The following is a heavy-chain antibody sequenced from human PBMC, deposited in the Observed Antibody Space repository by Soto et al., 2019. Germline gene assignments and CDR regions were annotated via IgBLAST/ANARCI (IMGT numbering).Heavy chain of an antibody. J-gene: IGHJ4*02. D-gene: IGHD6-19*01. CDR2: IYYSGNT. CDR1: GGSINNYY. CDR3: TRGNGWYFY. V-gene: IGHV4-59*08. Sequence: QVQLQESGPGLVKPSETLSLTCTVSGGSINNYYWSWVRQPPGKGLESIGYIYYSGNTNYNPSLKSRVTISVDPSKNQFSLKLNSVTAADTAVYYCTRGNGWYFYWGQGTLVTVSS.